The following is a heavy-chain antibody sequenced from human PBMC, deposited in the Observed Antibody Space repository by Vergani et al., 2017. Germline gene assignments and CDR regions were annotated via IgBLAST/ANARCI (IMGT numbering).Heavy chain of an antibody. Sequence: VQLVESGGGLVQPGGSLRLSCVGSGFSFSTYGMHWVRQAPGKGLEWVAVIWYDGSKKYYADSVKGRFTISRDNSKNTLYLQMNSLRAEDTAVYYCAKAHSSGWYRLPDYWGQGTLVTVSS. D-gene: IGHD6-19*01. CDR1: GFSFSTYG. CDR2: IWYDGSKK. J-gene: IGHJ4*02. CDR3: AKAHSSGWYRLPDY. V-gene: IGHV3-30*02.